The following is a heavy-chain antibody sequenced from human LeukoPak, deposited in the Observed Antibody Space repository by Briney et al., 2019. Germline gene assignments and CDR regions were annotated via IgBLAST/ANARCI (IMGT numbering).Heavy chain of an antibody. CDR1: GFRFDDHG. CDR3: ARGRSYGSFDY. Sequence: GGSLRLSCAASGFRFDDHGMNWVRHAPGKGLEWVSGISWNGGTTGYVDSVKGRFTISRDNAKNPLYLQMNSLRAEDTALYHCARGRSYGSFDYWGQGTLVTVSS. V-gene: IGHV3-20*01. D-gene: IGHD5-18*01. J-gene: IGHJ4*02. CDR2: ISWNGGTT.